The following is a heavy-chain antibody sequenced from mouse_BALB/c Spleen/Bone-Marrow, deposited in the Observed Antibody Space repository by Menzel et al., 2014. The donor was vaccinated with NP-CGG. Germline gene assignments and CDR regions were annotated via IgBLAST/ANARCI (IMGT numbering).Heavy chain of an antibody. CDR1: GYAFTNYN. CDR3: ARLGTTAVPDY. J-gene: IGHJ2*01. CDR2: NDPYSGGT. V-gene: IGHV1S135*01. Sequence: VQLQQSGLELVKPGASVKVSCKASGYAFTNYNMYWVKQSHGKSLEWIGYNDPYSGGTNYNQKFKGKATLTVDKSSSTAYMHLNSLTSEDSAVYYCARLGTTAVPDYWGQGTTLTVSS. D-gene: IGHD1-1*01.